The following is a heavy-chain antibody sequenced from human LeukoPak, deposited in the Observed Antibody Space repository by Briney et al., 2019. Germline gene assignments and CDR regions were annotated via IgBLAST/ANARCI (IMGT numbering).Heavy chain of an antibody. CDR1: GGSFSGYY. D-gene: IGHD3-22*01. CDR3: ARTRDSSGFSYPDY. V-gene: IGHV4-34*01. CDR2: INHSGST. Sequence: PSETLSLTCAVYGGSFSGYYWSWIRQPPGKGLEWIGEINHSGSTNYNPSLKSRVTISVDTSKNQFSLKLSSVTAADTAVYYCARTRDSSGFSYPDYWGQGTLVTVSS. J-gene: IGHJ4*02.